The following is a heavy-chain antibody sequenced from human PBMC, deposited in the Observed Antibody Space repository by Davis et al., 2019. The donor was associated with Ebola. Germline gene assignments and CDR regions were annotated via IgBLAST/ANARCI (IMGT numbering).Heavy chain of an antibody. CDR1: GDSINNYY. J-gene: IGHJ6*04. CDR2: IYYSGNT. D-gene: IGHD6-13*01. CDR3: ARGPYSSSWSNYYYYGMDV. V-gene: IGHV4-59*08. Sequence: MPSETLSLTCTVSGDSINNYYWSWIRQPPEKGLEWIGFIYYSGNTIYNPSLKSRVTISVDTSKNQFSLKLTSVTAADTAVYYCARGPYSSSWSNYYYYGMDVWGKGTTVTVSS.